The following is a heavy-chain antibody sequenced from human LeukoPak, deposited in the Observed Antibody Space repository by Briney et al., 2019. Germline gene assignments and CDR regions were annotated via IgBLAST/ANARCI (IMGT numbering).Heavy chain of an antibody. CDR3: ARDLAWDAFDI. V-gene: IGHV3-64*01. CDR2: ISSNGGST. CDR1: GFTFSHYA. Sequence: GGSLRLSCAASGFTFSHYAMHWVRQAPGKGLEYVSAISSNGGSTYYANSVKGRFTISRDNAKSSLYLQMNSLRAEDTAVYYCARDLAWDAFDIWGQGTMVTVSS. J-gene: IGHJ3*02.